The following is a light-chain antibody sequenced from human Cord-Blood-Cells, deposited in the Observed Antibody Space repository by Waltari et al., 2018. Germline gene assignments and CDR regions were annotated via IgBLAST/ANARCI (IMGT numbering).Light chain of an antibody. CDR1: KSVSSN. Sequence: EIVLTQSHATLSVSPGERATLSCRASKSVSSNLAWYQQKPGQAPRLLIYGASTRATGIPARFSGSGSGTEFTLTISSLQSEDFAVYYCQQYNNWWTFGQGTKVEIK. J-gene: IGKJ1*01. CDR3: QQYNNWWT. V-gene: IGKV3-15*01. CDR2: GAS.